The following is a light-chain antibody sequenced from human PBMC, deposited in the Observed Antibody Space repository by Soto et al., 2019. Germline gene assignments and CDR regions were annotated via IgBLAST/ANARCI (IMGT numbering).Light chain of an antibody. J-gene: IGKJ3*01. CDR1: QSLLYSNGYNY. CDR3: TQSLPQTPYT. V-gene: IGKV2-28*01. CDR2: LGS. Sequence: DIVMTQSPIFLPVTPGEPASISCRSSQSLLYSNGYNYVDWYLQRPGQSPQLLIYLGSDRASGVPDRFSGSGSGTDFTLRISRVEAEDVGVYYCTQSLPQTPYTFGPGTKVDFQ.